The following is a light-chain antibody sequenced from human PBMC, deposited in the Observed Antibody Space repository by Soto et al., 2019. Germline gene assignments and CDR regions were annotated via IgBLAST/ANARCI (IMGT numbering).Light chain of an antibody. CDR3: QQYGSSPPYT. J-gene: IGKJ2*01. CDR2: GSS. Sequence: EVVLTQSPGTLSLSPGERATLSCRASQTVSNNYLAWYQHKPGQSPKLLIFGSSDRATGIPDRFSGSGSGTDFTLPISRLEPEDFAVYYCQQYGSSPPYTFGQGTKLEIK. V-gene: IGKV3-20*01. CDR1: QTVSNNY.